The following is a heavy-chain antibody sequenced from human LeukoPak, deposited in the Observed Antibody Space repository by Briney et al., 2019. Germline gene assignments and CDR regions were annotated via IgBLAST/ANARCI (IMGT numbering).Heavy chain of an antibody. CDR1: GGSISSYY. Sequence: PSETLSLTCTVSGGSISSYYWSWIRQPPGKGLEWIRYIYYSGSTNYNPSLKSRVTISVDTSKNQFSLKLSSVTAADTAVDYCASLKYPRGWFDACGQGTLVAVSS. CDR2: IYYSGST. J-gene: IGHJ5*02. D-gene: IGHD2-2*01. V-gene: IGHV4-59*01. CDR3: ASLKYPRGWFDA.